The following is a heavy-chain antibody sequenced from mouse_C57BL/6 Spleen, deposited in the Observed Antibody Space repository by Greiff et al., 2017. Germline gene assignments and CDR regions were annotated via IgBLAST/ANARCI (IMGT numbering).Heavy chain of an antibody. CDR3: ARGDTTVVDFDY. CDR2: IYPGSGST. CDR1: GYTFTSYW. V-gene: IGHV1-55*01. J-gene: IGHJ2*01. D-gene: IGHD1-1*01. Sequence: VQLQQPGAELVKPGASVKMSCKASGYTFTSYWITWVKQRPGQGLEWIGDIYPGSGSTNYNEKFKSKATLTVDTSSSTAYMQLSSLTSEDSAVYYCARGDTTVVDFDYWGQGTTLTVSS.